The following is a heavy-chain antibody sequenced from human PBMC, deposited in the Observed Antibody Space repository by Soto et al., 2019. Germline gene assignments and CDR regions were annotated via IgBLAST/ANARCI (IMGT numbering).Heavy chain of an antibody. J-gene: IGHJ6*02. CDR2: ISAYNGNT. CDR3: ASGGSWYPSYYYYGMDV. Sequence: ASVKVSCQASGYTFTYYAVTWVRQAPGQGLAWMGWISAYNGNTNYAQKLQGRVTMTTDTSTSTAYMELRSRRSADTAVYYCASGGSWYPSYYYYGMDVWGQGTTVTVSS. D-gene: IGHD6-13*01. CDR1: GYTFTYYA. V-gene: IGHV1-18*01.